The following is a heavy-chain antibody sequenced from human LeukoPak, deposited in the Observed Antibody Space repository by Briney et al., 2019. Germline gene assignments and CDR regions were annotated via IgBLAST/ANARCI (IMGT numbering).Heavy chain of an antibody. J-gene: IGHJ4*02. CDR2: ISSTASTV. CDR3: ARLRSGSYWGNFDY. CDR1: GFSFSSYE. Sequence: TGGSLRLSCAASGFSFSSYEMSWVRQAPGKGLEWVSYISSTASTVHYIHSVEGRFTISRDNAKNSLYLQMNSLRAEDTAVYYCARLRSGSYWGNFDYWGQGTLVTVSS. V-gene: IGHV3-48*03. D-gene: IGHD1-26*01.